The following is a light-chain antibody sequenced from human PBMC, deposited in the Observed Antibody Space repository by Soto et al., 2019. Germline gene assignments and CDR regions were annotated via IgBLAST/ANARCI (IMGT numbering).Light chain of an antibody. J-gene: IGKJ3*01. V-gene: IGKV3-20*01. CDR2: GAS. Sequence: EIVMTQSPATLSVSPGEGVTLSCRASQSVAANYLAWYQQKRGQAPRLLIYGASSRATGIPDRFSGSGSGTDFTLTISRLEPEDFSVYYCHQYGTAPLTFGPGTKVDIK. CDR1: QSVAANY. CDR3: HQYGTAPLT.